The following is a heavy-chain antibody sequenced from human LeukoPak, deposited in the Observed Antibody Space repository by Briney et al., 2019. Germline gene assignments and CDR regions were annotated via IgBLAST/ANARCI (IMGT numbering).Heavy chain of an antibody. J-gene: IGHJ5*02. D-gene: IGHD3-9*01. V-gene: IGHV3-30*02. CDR1: GFTFSSYG. CDR2: IRHEGSNK. CDR3: AKDRPLRYFDWLLHNWFDP. Sequence: GGSLRLSCAASGFTFSSYGMHWVRQAPGKGLEWVAFIRHEGSNKYYTGSVRGRFTISRDNSKNTLYLQMNSLRAGDTAVYYCAKDRPLRYFDWLLHNWFDPWGQGTLVTVSS.